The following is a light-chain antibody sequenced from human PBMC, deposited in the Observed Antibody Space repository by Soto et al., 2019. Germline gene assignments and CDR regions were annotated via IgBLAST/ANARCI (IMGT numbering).Light chain of an antibody. Sequence: DIQMTQSPSTLSASVGDRVTITCRASQTISSWLAWFQQKPGKAPKLLIYDASTLEDGVPSRFSGSESGTEFTLTISSLQPDDSATYYCHQYHTYWRFRQGTKVEIK. CDR1: QTISSW. CDR3: HQYHTYWR. J-gene: IGKJ1*01. CDR2: DAS. V-gene: IGKV1-5*01.